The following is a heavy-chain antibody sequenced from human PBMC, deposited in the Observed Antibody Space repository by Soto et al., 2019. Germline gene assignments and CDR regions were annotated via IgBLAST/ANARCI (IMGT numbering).Heavy chain of an antibody. CDR3: ARISSVDPYGYVNGGLDV. CDR1: CGSIRSYY. V-gene: IGHV4-59*01. CDR2: FYHSGNS. D-gene: IGHD5-18*01. J-gene: IGHJ6*02. Sequence: SETLSLTCSVSCGSIRSYYWSWIRQSPEKGLEWIGYFYHSGNSNYNPSLKSRVTISVDTSKNQLSLSLRSVTAADTAVYFCARISSVDPYGYVNGGLDVWGQGTTVTVSS.